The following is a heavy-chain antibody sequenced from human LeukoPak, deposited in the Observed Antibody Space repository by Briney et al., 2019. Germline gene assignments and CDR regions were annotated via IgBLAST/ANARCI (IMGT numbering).Heavy chain of an antibody. CDR3: ACRRRYSWSWHDAWFY. J-gene: IGHJ4*02. D-gene: IGHD6-13*01. Sequence: SETLSLTCAVYLGSFSGYFWSWIRQPPGKGLEWIGEINHSGSTNYNPSRKSRVTISVDTSKNQFSLKLSSVTAADRAVYYCACRRRYSWSWHDAWFYWGQGSVVSVSS. CDR1: LGSFSGYF. V-gene: IGHV4-34*01. CDR2: INHSGST.